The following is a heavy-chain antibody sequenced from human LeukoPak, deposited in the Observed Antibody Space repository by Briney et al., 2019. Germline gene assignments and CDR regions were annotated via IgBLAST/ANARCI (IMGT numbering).Heavy chain of an antibody. CDR1: GYTFTSYY. CDR3: ARVGGSSIPHNGGIAARLYLQY. CDR2: INPSGGST. J-gene: IGHJ4*02. V-gene: IGHV1-46*01. Sequence: ASVKVSCKASGYTFTSYYMHWVRQAPGQGLEWMGIINPSGGSTSYAQKFQGRVTMTRDTSTSTVYMELSSLRSEDTAVYYCARVGGSSIPHNGGIAARLYLQYWGQGTLVTVSS. D-gene: IGHD6-6*01.